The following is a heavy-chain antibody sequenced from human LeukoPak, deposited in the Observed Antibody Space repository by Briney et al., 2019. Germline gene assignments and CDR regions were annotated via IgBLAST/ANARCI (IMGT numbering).Heavy chain of an antibody. Sequence: GGSLRLSCAASGFSFSTFGMYWVRQVPGKGLEWVAFIRYDGNDKYYGDSAEDRFTISRDNSKNTLYLQMNSLTTDDTGVYYCAKDSQLDVGSDYYYYFYMDVWGRGTTVTVSS. CDR1: GFSFSTFG. J-gene: IGHJ6*03. CDR2: IRYDGNDK. D-gene: IGHD1-1*01. CDR3: AKDSQLDVGSDYYYYFYMDV. V-gene: IGHV3-30*02.